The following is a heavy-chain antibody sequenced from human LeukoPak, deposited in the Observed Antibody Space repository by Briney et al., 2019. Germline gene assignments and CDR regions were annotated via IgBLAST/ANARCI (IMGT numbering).Heavy chain of an antibody. D-gene: IGHD2-21*02. V-gene: IGHV1-2*02. CDR3: ARGTHCGGDCYGSWFDP. Sequence: GASVKVSCKASGYTFTGYYMHWVRQAPGQGLEWMGWINPNSGGTNYAQKFQGRVTMTRDTSISTAYMELSRLRSDGTAVYYCARGTHCGGDCYGSWFDPWGQGTLVTVSS. CDR2: INPNSGGT. J-gene: IGHJ5*02. CDR1: GYTFTGYY.